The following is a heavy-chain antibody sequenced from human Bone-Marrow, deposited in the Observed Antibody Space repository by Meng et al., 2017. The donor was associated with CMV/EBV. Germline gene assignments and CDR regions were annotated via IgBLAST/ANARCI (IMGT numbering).Heavy chain of an antibody. CDR1: GGSISSGDYY. D-gene: IGHD3-3*01. CDR2: IYYSGST. CDR3: ARDRVSYDFWSGYYRDYYYGMDV. Sequence: LRLSCTVSGGSISSGDYYWSWIRQPPGKGLEWIGYIYYSGSTYYNPSLKSRVTISVDTSKNQFSLKLSSVTAADTAVYYCARDRVSYDFWSGYYRDYYYGMDVWGQGTTVTVSS. J-gene: IGHJ6*02. V-gene: IGHV4-30-4*08.